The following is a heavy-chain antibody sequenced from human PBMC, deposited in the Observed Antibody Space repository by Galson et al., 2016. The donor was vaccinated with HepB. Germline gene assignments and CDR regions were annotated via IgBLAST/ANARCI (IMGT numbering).Heavy chain of an antibody. Sequence: SVKVSCKASGYTFTNYGITWVRQAPGQGLEWRGWMGAARGDTNYAQKFQGRLTMTRDTSTTTAYMELGYLRSADPAVYYCASAHTFSCYGDVCHGYDACEIWGQGTTVIVSS. CDR2: MGAARGDT. CDR3: ASAHTFSCYGDVCHGYDACEI. D-gene: IGHD2-21*01. J-gene: IGHJ3*02. CDR1: GYTFTNYG. V-gene: IGHV1-18*04.